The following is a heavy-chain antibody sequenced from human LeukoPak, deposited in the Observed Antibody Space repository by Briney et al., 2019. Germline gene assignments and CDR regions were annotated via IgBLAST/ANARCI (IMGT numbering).Heavy chain of an antibody. J-gene: IGHJ4*02. D-gene: IGHD3-10*01. CDR2: INHSGST. V-gene: IGHV4-34*01. Sequence: SSETLSLTCAVYGGSFSTSYWSWIRQPPGKGLEWIGEINHSGSTNYNPSLKSRVTISVDTSKNQFSLKLSSVTAADTAVCYCASSQEITMLRGYYFDYWGQGTLVTVSS. CDR3: ASSQEITMLRGYYFDY. CDR1: GGSFSTSY.